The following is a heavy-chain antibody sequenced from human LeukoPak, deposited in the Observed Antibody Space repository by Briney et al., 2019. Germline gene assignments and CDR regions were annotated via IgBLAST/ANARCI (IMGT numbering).Heavy chain of an antibody. CDR3: ARGARSSGYRYYYYGMDV. Sequence: SETLSLTCAVYGGSFSGYYWSWIRQPPGKGLEWIGEINHSGSTNYNPSLKSRVTISVDTSKNQFSLKLSSVTAADTAVYYCARGARSSGYRYYYYGMDVWGQGTTVTVSS. V-gene: IGHV4-34*01. CDR1: GGSFSGYY. J-gene: IGHJ6*02. D-gene: IGHD3-22*01. CDR2: INHSGST.